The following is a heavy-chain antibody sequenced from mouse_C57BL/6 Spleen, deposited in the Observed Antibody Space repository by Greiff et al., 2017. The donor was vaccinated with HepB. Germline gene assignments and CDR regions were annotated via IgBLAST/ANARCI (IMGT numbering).Heavy chain of an antibody. J-gene: IGHJ4*01. D-gene: IGHD2-4*01. CDR1: GYSITSGYY. CDR3: ARDYYDYGDYAMDD. V-gene: IGHV3-6*01. CDR2: ISYDGSN. Sequence: ESGPGLVKPSQSLSLTCSVTGYSITSGYYWNWIRQFPGNKLEWMGYISYDGSNNYNPSLKNRISITRDTSTNQFFLKLNSVTTEDTATYYCARDYYDYGDYAMDDWGQGTSVTVSS.